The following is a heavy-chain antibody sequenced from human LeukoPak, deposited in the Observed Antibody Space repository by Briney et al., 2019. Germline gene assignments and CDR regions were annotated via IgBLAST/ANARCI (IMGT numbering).Heavy chain of an antibody. CDR3: ARDTYYYDSSGYSGDY. CDR2: IYTSGST. J-gene: IGHJ4*02. Sequence: SETLSLTCTVSGGSISSYYWSWIRQPAGKGLEWIGRIYTSGSTNYNPSLKSRVTMSVDTSKNQFSLKLSSVTAAATAVYYCARDTYYYDSSGYSGDYWGQGTLVTVSS. D-gene: IGHD3-22*01. CDR1: GGSISSYY. V-gene: IGHV4-4*07.